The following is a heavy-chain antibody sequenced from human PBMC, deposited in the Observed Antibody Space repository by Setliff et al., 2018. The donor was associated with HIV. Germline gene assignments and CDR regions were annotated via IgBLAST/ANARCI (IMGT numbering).Heavy chain of an antibody. V-gene: IGHV5-51*01. CDR3: ARQRSIAARPNSAFDI. CDR2: IYPDDSDV. J-gene: IGHJ3*02. Sequence: ESLKISCKGSGYSFTGNWIGWVRQMPGKGLEWIAIIYPDDSDVKYSPSFQGQVTISADKSLSTAFLHWSSLKASDTAMYYCARQRSIAARPNSAFDIWGQGTMVTVSS. CDR1: GYSFTGNW. D-gene: IGHD6-6*01.